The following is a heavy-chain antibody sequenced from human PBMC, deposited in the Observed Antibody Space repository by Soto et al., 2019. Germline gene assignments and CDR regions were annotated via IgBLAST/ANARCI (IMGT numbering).Heavy chain of an antibody. CDR2: IRSKAYGGTT. V-gene: IGHV3-49*03. D-gene: IGHD5-12*01. CDR1: GFTFSDYT. Sequence: GGSLILSCTASGFTFSDYTMSWFRQAPGKGLEWVGFIRSKAYGGTTEHAASVKGRFTISRDDSKSIAYLQMNSLKAEDTAVYHCTRDGRYSGYPPPAFWGQGTLVTVSS. CDR3: TRDGRYSGYPPPAF. J-gene: IGHJ4*02.